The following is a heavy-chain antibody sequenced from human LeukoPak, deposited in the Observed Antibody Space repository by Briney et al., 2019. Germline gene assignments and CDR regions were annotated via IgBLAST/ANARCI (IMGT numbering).Heavy chain of an antibody. D-gene: IGHD1-26*01. V-gene: IGHV1-69*13. CDR3: AGKVYGDFYYYGMDV. Sequence: ASVKVSCKASGGTFSSYAISWVRQAPGQGLEWMGGIIPIFGTANYAQKFQGRVTITADESTSTAYMELSSLRSEDTAVYYCAGKVYGDFYYYGMDVWGQGTTVTVSS. CDR2: IIPIFGTA. CDR1: GGTFSSYA. J-gene: IGHJ6*02.